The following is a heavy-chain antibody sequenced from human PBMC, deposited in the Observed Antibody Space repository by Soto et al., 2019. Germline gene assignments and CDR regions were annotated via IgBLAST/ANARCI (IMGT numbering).Heavy chain of an antibody. CDR1: GYTFTTYA. Sequence: GASVNVSCKASGYTFTTYAMHWVRQAPGQRLEWMGWINAGNGNTKYSQKFQGRVTITRDTSASTAYMELSSLRSEDTAVYYCARAVAVPADFDYWGQETLVTVSS. CDR2: INAGNGNT. J-gene: IGHJ4*02. V-gene: IGHV1-3*01. CDR3: ARAVAVPADFDY. D-gene: IGHD6-19*01.